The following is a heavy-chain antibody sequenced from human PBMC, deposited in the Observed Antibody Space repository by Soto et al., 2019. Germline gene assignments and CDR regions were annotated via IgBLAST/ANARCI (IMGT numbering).Heavy chain of an antibody. D-gene: IGHD6-19*01. CDR1: GFTFSNYA. Sequence: EVQLLESGGGLVQPGGSLRLSCAASGFTFSNYAISWVRQAPGKWLEWVSIISGSGDTSYYADSVKGRFTISRDNSRNTLYLQMNSLRAGDSAKYYCAKEGTSGLYYFDYWGPGTLVTVSS. CDR2: ISGSGDTS. CDR3: AKEGTSGLYYFDY. J-gene: IGHJ4*02. V-gene: IGHV3-23*01.